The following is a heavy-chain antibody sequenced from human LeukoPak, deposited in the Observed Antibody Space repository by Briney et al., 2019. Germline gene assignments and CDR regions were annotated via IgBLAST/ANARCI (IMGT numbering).Heavy chain of an antibody. CDR2: IYYSGST. D-gene: IGHD6-13*01. Sequence: SETLSLTCTVSGGSISSGGYYWSWIRQHLGKGLEWIGYIYYSGSTYYNPSLKSRVTISVDTSKNQFSLKLSSVTAADTAVYYCATGYSSSWLIDYWGQGTLVTVSS. V-gene: IGHV4-31*03. CDR3: ATGYSSSWLIDY. J-gene: IGHJ4*02. CDR1: GGSISSGGYY.